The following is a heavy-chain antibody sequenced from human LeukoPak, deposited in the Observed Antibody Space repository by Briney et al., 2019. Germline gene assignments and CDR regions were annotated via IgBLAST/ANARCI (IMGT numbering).Heavy chain of an antibody. J-gene: IGHJ5*02. D-gene: IGHD6-13*01. Sequence: GASVKVSCKASGYTFTSYGISWVRQAPGQGLEWMGWISAYNGNTNYAQKLQGRVTMTTDTSTSTAYMELRSLRSDGTAVYYCAKAGTIVGLANWFDPWGQGTLVTVSS. V-gene: IGHV1-18*01. CDR1: GYTFTSYG. CDR3: AKAGTIVGLANWFDP. CDR2: ISAYNGNT.